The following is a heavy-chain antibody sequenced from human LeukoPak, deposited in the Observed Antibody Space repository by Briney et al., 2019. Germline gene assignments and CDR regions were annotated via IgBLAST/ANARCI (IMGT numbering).Heavy chain of an antibody. CDR2: ISSSSSYI. Sequence: PGGSLRLSCAASGFTFSSYSMNWVRQAPGKGLEWVSSISSSSSYIYYADSVKGRFTISRDNAKNSLYLQMNSLRAEDTAVYYCARDPAASDIVVVPADYWGRGTLVTVSS. CDR1: GFTFSSYS. J-gene: IGHJ4*02. V-gene: IGHV3-21*01. CDR3: ARDPAASDIVVVPADY. D-gene: IGHD2-2*01.